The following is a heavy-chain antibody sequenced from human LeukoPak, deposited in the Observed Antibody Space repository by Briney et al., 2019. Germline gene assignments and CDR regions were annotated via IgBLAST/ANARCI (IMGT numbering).Heavy chain of an antibody. V-gene: IGHV3-30*18. CDR2: ISYDGSNK. D-gene: IGHD1-26*01. CDR1: GFTFSSYG. J-gene: IGHJ4*02. Sequence: GGSLRLSCAASGFTFSSYGMHWVRQAPGKGLEWVAVISYDGSNKYYADSVKGRFTISRDNSKNTLYLQMNSLRAEDTAVYYCGKVPHPLTIVGAPFDYWGQGTLVTVSS. CDR3: GKVPHPLTIVGAPFDY.